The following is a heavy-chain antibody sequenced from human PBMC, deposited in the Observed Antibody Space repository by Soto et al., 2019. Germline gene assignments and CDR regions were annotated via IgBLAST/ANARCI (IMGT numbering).Heavy chain of an antibody. J-gene: IGHJ6*02. D-gene: IGHD3-3*01. Sequence: GSLRLSCRASGFTFSSSAMTWVRQPPGQGLEWVAIISSGGDGTYYADSVKGRFIMSRDNSKNTLNLQMNNLRAEDTAVYYCAKNGDFWSWGMDVWGQGTTVTVSS. CDR3: AKNGDFWSWGMDV. V-gene: IGHV3-23*01. CDR2: ISSGGDGT. CDR1: GFTFSSSA.